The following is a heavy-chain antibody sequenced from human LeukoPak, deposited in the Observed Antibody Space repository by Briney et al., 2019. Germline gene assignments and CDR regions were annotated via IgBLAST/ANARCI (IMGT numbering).Heavy chain of an antibody. CDR2: IYYSGSA. CDR3: ARGFGDWGLSWFDP. CDR1: GGSVSSGSYY. Sequence: PSETLSLTCTVSGGSVSSGSYYWSWIRQPPGKGLVWIGYIYYSGSAKYNPSLKSRVTISVDTSKNQFSLKLTSVTAADTAVYYCARGFGDWGLSWFDPWGQGTLVTVSS. D-gene: IGHD3-10*01. J-gene: IGHJ5*02. V-gene: IGHV4-61*01.